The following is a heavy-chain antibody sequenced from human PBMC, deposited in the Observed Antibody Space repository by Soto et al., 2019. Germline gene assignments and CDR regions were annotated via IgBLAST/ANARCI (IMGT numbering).Heavy chain of an antibody. CDR1: GFTFSSYG. Sequence: QVPLVESGGGVVQPGRSLRLSCAASGFTFSSYGMHWVRQAPGKGREWVAVVSYDGSNNYYADSVKGRFTISRDNSKDTRYLEMDSLRAEDTAVYYCAKDIYKGAAGTLLDYWGQGPLVTVSS. V-gene: IGHV3-30*18. D-gene: IGHD6-13*01. CDR3: AKDIYKGAAGTLLDY. J-gene: IGHJ4*02. CDR2: VSYDGSNN.